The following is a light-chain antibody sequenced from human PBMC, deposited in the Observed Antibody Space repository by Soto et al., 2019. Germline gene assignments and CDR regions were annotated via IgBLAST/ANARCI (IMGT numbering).Light chain of an antibody. Sequence: DIQMTQSPSTLSGYVGDRVTITCRASQTISSWLAWYQQKPGKAPKLLIYDASSLESGVPSRFSGSGSGTEFTLTISSLQPDDFATYYCQQYNSYSPTFGQGTKVDIK. J-gene: IGKJ1*01. V-gene: IGKV1-5*01. CDR2: DAS. CDR1: QTISSW. CDR3: QQYNSYSPT.